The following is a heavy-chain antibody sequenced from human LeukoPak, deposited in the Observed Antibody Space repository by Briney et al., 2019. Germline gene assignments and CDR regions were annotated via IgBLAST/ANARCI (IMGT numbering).Heavy chain of an antibody. Sequence: SETLSLTCGVSGYAMSSSDWWGWIRQPPEKELEWIGYIYYSGSADYNPSLKSRVAISIDTSKNQFSLKLSSLTAADTAVYYCARQGPRYYGSGSYSPAYYFDYWGQGTLVTVSS. CDR1: GYAMSSSDW. D-gene: IGHD3-10*01. CDR2: IYYSGSA. J-gene: IGHJ4*02. CDR3: ARQGPRYYGSGSYSPAYYFDY. V-gene: IGHV4-28*01.